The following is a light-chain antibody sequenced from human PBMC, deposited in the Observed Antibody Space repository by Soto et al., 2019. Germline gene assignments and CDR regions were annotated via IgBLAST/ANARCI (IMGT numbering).Light chain of an antibody. CDR2: DAS. CDR1: QSVRSN. V-gene: IGKV3-15*01. J-gene: IGKJ4*01. Sequence: EIVMTQSPATLSVSPGERAILSCRARQSVRSNLAWYQQIPGQAPRLLIYDASTGATGIPARFSGSGSGTEFTLTISSLQSEDFAVYYCQQYNEWPLTFGGGTKVEIK. CDR3: QQYNEWPLT.